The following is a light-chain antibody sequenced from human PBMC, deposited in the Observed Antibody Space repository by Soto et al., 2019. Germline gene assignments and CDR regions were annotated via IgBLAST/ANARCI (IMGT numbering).Light chain of an antibody. V-gene: IGKV3-15*01. CDR1: QSVRTN. CDR3: QQYNDWPFFT. CDR2: GSS. J-gene: IGKJ3*01. Sequence: IVMTQSPATLSMAIGKGVTLSCRASQSVRTNEAWYQQKPGQAPRLLIYGSSTRATGIPARFSGSGSGTDFTLSISSLQSEDFAVYHCQQYNDWPFFTFGPGTKVDIK.